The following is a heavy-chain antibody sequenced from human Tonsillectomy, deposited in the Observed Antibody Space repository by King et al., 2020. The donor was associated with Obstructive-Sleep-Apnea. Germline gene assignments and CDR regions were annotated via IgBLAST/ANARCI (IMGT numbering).Heavy chain of an antibody. CDR2: VDYSGSN. CDR1: GCSISRSNW. J-gene: IGHJ6*02. V-gene: IGHV4-4*02. Sequence: QLQESGPGLVKPSGTLSLTCAVSGCSISRSNWGGCVRQPPGKGLGWMWEVDYSGSNNDNPSLKSRVTISVDKSKNQFSLKLSSVTAADTAVYYCARLGSGWFSYYYYGMDVWGQGTTVTVSS. CDR3: ARLGSGWFSYYYYGMDV. D-gene: IGHD6-19*01.